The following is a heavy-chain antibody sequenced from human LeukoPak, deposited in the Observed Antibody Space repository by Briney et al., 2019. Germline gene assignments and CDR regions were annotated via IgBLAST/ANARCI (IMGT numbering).Heavy chain of an antibody. J-gene: IGHJ5*02. CDR3: ARSCFSISGFACSTELLNWFGP. V-gene: IGHV3-23*01. D-gene: IGHD3-9*01. Sequence: GGSLRLPCAISGFTFNNFAISWVRQAPGKGLEWVSSISGSGAGTYYADSVKGRFTISRDSSKNTLFLQMNRLRAEDTALYYCARSCFSISGFACSTELLNWFGPWGQGTVVTVSS. CDR2: ISGSGAGT. CDR1: GFTFNNFA.